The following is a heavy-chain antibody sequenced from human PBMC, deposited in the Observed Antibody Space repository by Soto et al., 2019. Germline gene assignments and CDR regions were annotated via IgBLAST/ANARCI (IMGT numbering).Heavy chain of an antibody. J-gene: IGHJ4*02. CDR1: GFTFSNAR. CDR3: STEGRTSGDFVPFDY. Sequence: GGSLRLSCAASGFTFSNARMSWVRQAPGKGLEWVGHITSKTDGGTTGYAAPVKGRFTISRDDSKNTLYLQMNSLKTEDTAVYYCSTEGRTSGDFVPFDYWGQGTLVTVSS. CDR2: ITSKTDGGTT. D-gene: IGHD4-17*01. V-gene: IGHV3-15*01.